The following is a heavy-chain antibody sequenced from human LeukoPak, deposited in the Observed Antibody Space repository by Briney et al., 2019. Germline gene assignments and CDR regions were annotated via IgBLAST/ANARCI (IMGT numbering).Heavy chain of an antibody. J-gene: IGHJ5*02. CDR1: GFTFSSYE. CDR2: ISSSVSTI. V-gene: IGHV3-48*03. D-gene: IGHD3-10*01. Sequence: GGSLRLSCAASGFTFSSYEMNWVRQAPGKGLEWVSYISSSVSTIYYADSVKGRFTISRDNAKNSVYLQMNSLRAEDTAVYYCAREHYYYGSGSYNWFDPWGQGTLVTVSS. CDR3: AREHYYYGSGSYNWFDP.